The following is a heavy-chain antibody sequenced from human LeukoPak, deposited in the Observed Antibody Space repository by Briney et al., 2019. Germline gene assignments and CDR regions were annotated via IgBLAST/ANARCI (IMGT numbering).Heavy chain of an antibody. CDR3: ARFLGSSWAFDY. Sequence: GGSLRLSCAASGFTFSSYSMEWVRQAPGKGLEWVSSISSSSSYIYYADSMKGRFTISRDNAKNSLYLQMNSLRAEDTAVYYCARFLGSSWAFDYWGQGTLVTVSS. D-gene: IGHD6-13*01. CDR1: GFTFSSYS. CDR2: ISSSSSYI. J-gene: IGHJ4*02. V-gene: IGHV3-21*01.